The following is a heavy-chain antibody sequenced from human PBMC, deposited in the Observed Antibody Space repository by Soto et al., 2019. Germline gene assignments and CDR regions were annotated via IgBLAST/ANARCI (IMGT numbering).Heavy chain of an antibody. V-gene: IGHV3-11*05. J-gene: IGHJ3*01. D-gene: IGHD3-22*01. CDR2: ISSSSSYT. CDR1: GFTFSDYY. CDR3: ASGYYDSSGAN. Sequence: QVQLVESGGGLVQPGGSLRLSCAASGFTFSDYYMSWIRQAPGKGLEWVSYISSSSSYTNYADSVKGRFTISRDNAKNSLYLQMNSLRAEDTAVYYCASGYYDSSGANWGQGTMVTVSS.